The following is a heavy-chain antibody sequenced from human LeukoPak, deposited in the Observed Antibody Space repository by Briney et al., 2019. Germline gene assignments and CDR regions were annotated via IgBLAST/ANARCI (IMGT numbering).Heavy chain of an antibody. CDR1: RFTFSNYS. V-gene: IGHV3-30*04. Sequence: GGSLRLACTASRFTFSNYSMHWVRQPPGKGPEWVAFISNDGSYEYYADSVKGRFTISRDNSKSTLYLQMHSLRPDDTAVYSCARDVHYTSSKPGWPFDIWGQGTVVTVSS. D-gene: IGHD6-6*01. J-gene: IGHJ3*02. CDR3: ARDVHYTSSKPGWPFDI. CDR2: ISNDGSYE.